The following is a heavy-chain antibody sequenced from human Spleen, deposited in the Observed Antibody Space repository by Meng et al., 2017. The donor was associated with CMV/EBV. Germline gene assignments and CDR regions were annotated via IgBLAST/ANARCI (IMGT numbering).Heavy chain of an antibody. CDR2: IDWSSTHT. D-gene: IGHD1-26*01. V-gene: IGHV3-9*01. J-gene: IGHJ3*02. CDR3: TNAMGATIADTFHI. Sequence: GGSLRLSCAASGFSFDDYAMHWVRQAPGKGLEWVSAIDWSSTHTAYGGSVKGRFTISRDNAKNSLYLQMNSLRPDDTALYYCTNAMGATIADTFHIWGQGTMVTVSS. CDR1: GFSFDDYA.